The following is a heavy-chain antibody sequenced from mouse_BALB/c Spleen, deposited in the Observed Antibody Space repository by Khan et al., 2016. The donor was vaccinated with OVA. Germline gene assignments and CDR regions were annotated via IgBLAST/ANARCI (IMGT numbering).Heavy chain of an antibody. CDR1: GYTFTSYW. Sequence: QMQLEESGAELAKPGASVKMSCKASGYTFTSYWMHWIKQRPGQGLEWIGYINPTSGYTDYNQKFKDKATLTADKSSNTAYMQLNSLTSDDSAVYYCARDRIDYWGQGTTLTVSS. J-gene: IGHJ2*01. V-gene: IGHV1-7*01. CDR3: ARDRIDY. CDR2: INPTSGYT.